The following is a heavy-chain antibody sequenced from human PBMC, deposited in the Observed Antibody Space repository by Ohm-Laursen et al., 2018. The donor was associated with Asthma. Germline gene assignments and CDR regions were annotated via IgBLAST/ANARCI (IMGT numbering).Heavy chain of an antibody. CDR2: INPLGYEK. CDR1: GVASTDSW. J-gene: IGHJ4*02. D-gene: IGHD1-26*01. Sequence: LSLTCAASGVASTDSWMSWVRQLPGGSLEWVAKINPLGYEKYYMDSVRGRFTVSRDNAKNSLYLEMNSLRVEDTAVYYCVTDAWWSYVHWGLGTLVTVSS. V-gene: IGHV3-7*01. CDR3: VTDAWWSYVH.